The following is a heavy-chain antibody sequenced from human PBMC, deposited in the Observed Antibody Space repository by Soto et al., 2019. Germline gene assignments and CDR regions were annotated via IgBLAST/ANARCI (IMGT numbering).Heavy chain of an antibody. CDR1: GFTVSSNY. V-gene: IGHV3-53*01. J-gene: IGHJ3*02. D-gene: IGHD2-21*01. CDR3: ARYSAYCGGDCYTDAFDI. CDR2: IYSGGST. Sequence: GGSLRLSCAASGFTVSSNYMSWVRQAPGKGLEWDSVIYSGGSTYYADSVKGRFTISRDNSKNTLYLQMNSLRAEDTAFYYCARYSAYCGGDCYTDAFDIWGQGTMVTVSS.